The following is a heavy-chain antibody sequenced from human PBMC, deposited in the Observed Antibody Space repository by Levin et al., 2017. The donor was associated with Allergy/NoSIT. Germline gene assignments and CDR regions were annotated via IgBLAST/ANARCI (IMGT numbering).Heavy chain of an antibody. V-gene: IGHV3-33*01. Sequence: WGSLRLSCEASGFSFNKYGMHWVRQAPGKGLEWVAVIWYDGNKKLYADSVTGRFTISRDDSKNAVYLQTNVLRAEDTAIYYCARDGGGNSGYDLAFDIWGQGTKVTVSS. J-gene: IGHJ3*02. CDR1: GFSFNKYG. D-gene: IGHD5-12*01. CDR3: ARDGGGNSGYDLAFDI. CDR2: IWYDGNKK.